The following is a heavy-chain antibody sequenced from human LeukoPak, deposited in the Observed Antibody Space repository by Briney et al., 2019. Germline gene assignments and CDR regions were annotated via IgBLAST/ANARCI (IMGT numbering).Heavy chain of an antibody. D-gene: IGHD1-1*01. J-gene: IGHJ4*03. CDR3: ARGPTISETGYFDY. V-gene: IGHV4-34*01. Sequence: PSETLSLTCAVYGGSFSTYYWSWIRQSPGKGLEWIAEINHRGDTNYNPSVKSRVTISVDTSKNQFCLRLISLTAADTAVYYCARGPTISETGYFDYWGQGTLVTVSS. CDR1: GGSFSTYY. CDR2: INHRGDT.